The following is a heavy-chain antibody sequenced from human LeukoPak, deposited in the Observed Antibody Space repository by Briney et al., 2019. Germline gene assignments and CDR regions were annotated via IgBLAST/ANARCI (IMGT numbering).Heavy chain of an antibody. Sequence: GGSLRLSCAASGFTFSSYIMNWVRQAPGKGLEWVASISRNSTYIHYADSVKGRFTISRDNARNSLFLQMNSLRAEDTAIYYCASDEGNYFDYWGQGTLDTVSS. CDR3: ASDEGNYFDY. V-gene: IGHV3-21*01. CDR1: GFTFSSYI. CDR2: ISRNSTYI. J-gene: IGHJ4*02.